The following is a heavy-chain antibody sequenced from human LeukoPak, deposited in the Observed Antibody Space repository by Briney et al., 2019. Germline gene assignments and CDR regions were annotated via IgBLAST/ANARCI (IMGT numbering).Heavy chain of an antibody. D-gene: IGHD1-26*01. CDR3: ARASIVGATLIDY. CDR2: INPNSGGT. V-gene: IGHV1-2*02. Sequence: ASVKVSCKASGYTFTGYYMHWVRQAPGQGLEWMGWINPNSGGTNYAQKFQGRVTMTRDTSISTAYMELSRLRSDDTAVYYCARASIVGATLIDYWGQGTLVTVSS. CDR1: GYTFTGYY. J-gene: IGHJ4*02.